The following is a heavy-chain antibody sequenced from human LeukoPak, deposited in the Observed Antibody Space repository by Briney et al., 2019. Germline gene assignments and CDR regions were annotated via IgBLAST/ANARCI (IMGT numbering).Heavy chain of an antibody. Sequence: SVNVSCKASGGTFSSYAISWVRQAPGQGLEWMGGIIPIFGTANYAQKFQGRVTITADESTSTAYMELSSLRSEDTAVYYCARSLLRGVPEHYYYYGMDVWGQGTTVTVSS. V-gene: IGHV1-69*13. J-gene: IGHJ6*02. CDR3: ARSLLRGVPEHYYYYGMDV. D-gene: IGHD3-22*01. CDR2: IIPIFGTA. CDR1: GGTFSSYA.